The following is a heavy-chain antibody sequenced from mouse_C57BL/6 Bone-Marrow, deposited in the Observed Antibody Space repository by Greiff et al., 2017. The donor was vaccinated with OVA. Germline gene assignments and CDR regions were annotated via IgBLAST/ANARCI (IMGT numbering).Heavy chain of an antibody. J-gene: IGHJ4*01. CDR3: ARHTGFYYGSSYRGYAMDY. Sequence: EVKLMESGGGLVQPGESLKLSCESNEYEFPSHDMSWVRKTPEKRLELVAAINSDGGSTYYPDTMERRFIISRDNTKKTLYLQMSSLRSEDTALYYCARHTGFYYGSSYRGYAMDYWGQGTSVTVSS. V-gene: IGHV5-2*01. CDR1: EYEFPSHD. CDR2: INSDGGST. D-gene: IGHD1-1*01.